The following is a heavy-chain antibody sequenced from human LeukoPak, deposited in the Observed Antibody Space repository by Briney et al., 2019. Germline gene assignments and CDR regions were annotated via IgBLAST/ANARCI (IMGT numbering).Heavy chain of an antibody. CDR3: ARAYCSGGSCTLQVDV. Sequence: ASVKVSCKASGYTFTGYYMHWVRQAPGQGLEWMGWINPNSGGTNYAQKFQGRVTMTRDTSISTAYMELSRLRSDDTAVYYCARAYCSGGSCTLQVDVWAKGPRSPSPQ. V-gene: IGHV1-2*02. J-gene: IGHJ6*04. CDR2: INPNSGGT. D-gene: IGHD2-15*01. CDR1: GYTFTGYY.